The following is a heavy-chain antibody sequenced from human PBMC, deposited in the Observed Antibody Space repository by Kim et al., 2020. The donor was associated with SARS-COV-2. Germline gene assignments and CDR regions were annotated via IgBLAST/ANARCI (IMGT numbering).Heavy chain of an antibody. Sequence: SETLSLTCTVSGGSISRGGYYWSWIREHPGKGLEWIGYIFYSGSTYYNPSLKSRVTISVDTSKNQCSLKLSSVTAADTAVYYCARAPRRIITIFGVVTHFDYWGQGTLVTVSS. V-gene: IGHV4-31*03. CDR1: GGSISRGGYY. CDR2: IFYSGST. CDR3: ARAPRRIITIFGVVTHFDY. D-gene: IGHD3-3*01. J-gene: IGHJ4*02.